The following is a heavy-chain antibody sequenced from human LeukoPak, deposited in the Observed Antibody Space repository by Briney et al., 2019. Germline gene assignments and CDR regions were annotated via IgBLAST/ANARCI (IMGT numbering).Heavy chain of an antibody. J-gene: IGHJ3*02. Sequence: SETLSLTCTVSGGSISSSNWWSWVRLPPGKGLEWIGEIYHSGYTNYNPSLKSRVTISVDESKNQFSLNLTSVTAADTAVYYCASSGWAVAGTETFDIWGQGTMVTVSS. CDR3: ASSGWAVAGTETFDI. CDR1: GGSISSSNW. CDR2: IYHSGYT. D-gene: IGHD6-19*01. V-gene: IGHV4-4*02.